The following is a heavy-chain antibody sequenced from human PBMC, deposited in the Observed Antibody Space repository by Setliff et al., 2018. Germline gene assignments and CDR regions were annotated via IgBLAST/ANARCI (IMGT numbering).Heavy chain of an antibody. CDR2: IKSKSDGGTP. V-gene: IGHV3-15*01. CDR1: GFTFSNAW. Sequence: GGSLRLSCAASGFTFSNAWMNWVRQAPGKGLEWVGRIKSKSDGGTPDYAAPVKGRFTISRDDSKNTLYLHMNSLKSEDTAVYHCARGLYDNSGYFEWGQGTLVTVS. J-gene: IGHJ4*02. CDR3: ARGLYDNSGYFE. D-gene: IGHD3-22*01.